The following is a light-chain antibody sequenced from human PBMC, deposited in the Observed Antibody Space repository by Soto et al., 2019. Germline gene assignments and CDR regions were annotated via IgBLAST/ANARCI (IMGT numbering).Light chain of an antibody. J-gene: IGKJ3*01. Sequence: ETVLTQSPGTLPLSPGERATLSCRASQSVSSSHLTWYQQKPGQAPRRLIYGASSRATGIPARFTGSGSGTDFTLTISRREPDDFAVYDCQQYGSSPRFTFGPGTKVDIE. CDR2: GAS. CDR3: QQYGSSPRFT. V-gene: IGKV3-20*01. CDR1: QSVSSSH.